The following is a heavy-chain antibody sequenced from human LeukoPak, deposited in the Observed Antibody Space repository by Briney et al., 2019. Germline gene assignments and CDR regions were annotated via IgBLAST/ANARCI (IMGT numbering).Heavy chain of an antibody. J-gene: IGHJ6*03. Sequence: SGTLSLTCAVSGGSISSSNWWSWVRQPPGKGLEWIGEIYHSGSTNYNPSLESRVTISVDKSKNQFSLKLSSVTAADTAVYYCARKSLGNYYYYMDVWGKGTTVTVSS. CDR2: IYHSGST. V-gene: IGHV4-4*02. D-gene: IGHD5/OR15-5a*01. CDR3: ARKSLGNYYYYMDV. CDR1: GGSISSSNW.